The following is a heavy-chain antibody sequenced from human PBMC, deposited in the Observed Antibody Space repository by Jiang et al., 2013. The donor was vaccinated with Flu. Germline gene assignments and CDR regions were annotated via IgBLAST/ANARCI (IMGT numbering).Heavy chain of an antibody. Sequence: QTLSLTCAISGDSVSRHSAAWNWIRQSPSRGLEWLGRTFYRAKWYNDYAVSVKSRIIINPDTSKDQFSLELNSVTPDDTAVYYCARQEAVAGAVTEYDAFDIWGQGTMVTVSS. CDR2: TFYRAKWYN. J-gene: IGHJ3*02. CDR1: GDSVSRHSAA. D-gene: IGHD6-19*01. CDR3: ARQEAVAGAVTEYDAFDI. V-gene: IGHV6-1*01.